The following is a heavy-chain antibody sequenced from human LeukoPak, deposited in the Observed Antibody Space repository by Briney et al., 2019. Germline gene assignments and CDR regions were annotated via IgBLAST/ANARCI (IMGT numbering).Heavy chain of an antibody. D-gene: IGHD3-9*01. V-gene: IGHV1-3*01. CDR3: ARDGFDWLLEVEYYFDY. CDR2: INAGNGNT. Sequence: ASVKVSYKASGYTFTSYAMHWVRQAPGQRLEWMGWINAGNGNTKYSQKFQGRVTITRDTSASTAYMELSSLRSEDTAVYYCARDGFDWLLEVEYYFDYWGQGTLVTVSS. CDR1: GYTFTSYA. J-gene: IGHJ4*02.